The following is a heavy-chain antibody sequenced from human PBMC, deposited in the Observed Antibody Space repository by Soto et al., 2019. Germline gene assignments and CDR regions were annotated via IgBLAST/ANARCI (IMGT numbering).Heavy chain of an antibody. J-gene: IGHJ1*01. CDR1: GGSISSGGYY. CDR2: IYYSGST. Sequence: PSETLSLTCTVSGGSISSGGYYWSWIRQHPGKGLEWIGYIYYSGSTYYNPSLKSRVTISVDTSKNQFSLKLSSVTAADTAVYYCARGKGGYSYSPFYEHWGQGTLVTVSS. CDR3: ARGKGGYSYSPFYEH. D-gene: IGHD5-18*01. V-gene: IGHV4-31*03.